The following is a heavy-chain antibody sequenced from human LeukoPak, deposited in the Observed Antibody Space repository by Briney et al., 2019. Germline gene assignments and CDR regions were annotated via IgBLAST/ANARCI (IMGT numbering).Heavy chain of an antibody. J-gene: IGHJ4*02. CDR3: ARDPPYDILTGLMWDY. V-gene: IGHV3-48*03. CDR1: GFTYSSYE. CDR2: MSSSGSTI. Sequence: PGGPLRLSCAASGFTYSSYEMKWVRQAPGKGLEWVSYMSSSGSTIYYADSVKGRFTISRDNAKNSLYLQTNSLRAEDTAVYYCARDPPYDILTGLMWDYWGQGTLVTASS. D-gene: IGHD3-9*01.